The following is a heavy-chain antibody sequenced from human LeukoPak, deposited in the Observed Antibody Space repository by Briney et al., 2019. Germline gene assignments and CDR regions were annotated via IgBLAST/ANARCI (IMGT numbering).Heavy chain of an antibody. V-gene: IGHV3-7*01. CDR1: GFTFSQFA. D-gene: IGHD6-19*01. CDR2: IKQDGSEK. Sequence: GGSLRLSCAASGFTFSQFAVHWVRQAPGKGLEWVANIKQDGSEKDYVDSVKGRFTISRDTAKNSLYLQMNSLRAEDTAVYYCARIAVAGDGDYWGQGTLVTVSS. J-gene: IGHJ4*02. CDR3: ARIAVAGDGDY.